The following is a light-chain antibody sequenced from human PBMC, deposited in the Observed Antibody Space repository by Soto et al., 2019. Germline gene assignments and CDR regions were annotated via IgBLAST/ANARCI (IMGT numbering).Light chain of an antibody. CDR1: QSVSSY. CDR3: QQRGNWPPT. J-gene: IGKJ4*01. V-gene: IGKV3-11*01. Sequence: EIALTQSPATLSLSPGERATLSCRASQSVSSYLAWYQQKPGQAPRLLIYDASNRATGIPARFSGSGSGTDFTLTISSLEPEDFAVYYCQQRGNWPPTFGGGTKVEIK. CDR2: DAS.